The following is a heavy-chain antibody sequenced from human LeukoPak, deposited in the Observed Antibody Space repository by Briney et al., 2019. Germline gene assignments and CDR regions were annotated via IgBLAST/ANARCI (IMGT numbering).Heavy chain of an antibody. Sequence: GRSLRLSCAASGFTFSSFVMHWVRQAPGEGLEWVAFVSYDGSNKYYGDSVKGRFTVSRDNSKNTVSLEMNSLRPEDAAVYSCAKDAYGSGSYLVSWGQGTPVTVST. J-gene: IGHJ5*02. CDR1: GFTFSSFV. D-gene: IGHD3-10*01. V-gene: IGHV3-30*18. CDR2: VSYDGSNK. CDR3: AKDAYGSGSYLVS.